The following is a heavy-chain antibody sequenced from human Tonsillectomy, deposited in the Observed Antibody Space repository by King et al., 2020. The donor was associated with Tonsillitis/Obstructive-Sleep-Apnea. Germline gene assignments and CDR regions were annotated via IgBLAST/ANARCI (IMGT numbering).Heavy chain of an antibody. CDR3: ARMEYRAGNAFDI. D-gene: IGHD2/OR15-2a*01. CDR1: GGSISSYY. Sequence: QLQESGPGLVKPSETLSLTCTVSGGSISSYYWSWIRQPPGKGLEWIGYIYYSGSTNYNPSLTSRVTISVDTSKNQFSLKLSSVTAADTAVYYCARMEYRAGNAFDIWGQGTMVTVSS. CDR2: IYYSGST. J-gene: IGHJ3*02. V-gene: IGHV4-59*01.